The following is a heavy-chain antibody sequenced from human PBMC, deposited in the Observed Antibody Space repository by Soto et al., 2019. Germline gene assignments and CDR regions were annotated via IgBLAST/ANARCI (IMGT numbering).Heavy chain of an antibody. V-gene: IGHV3-7*01. CDR2: IKEDGSEE. Sequence: GGSLRLSCEASGLDLRSYWMIWVRQAPGKGLEWVANIKEDGSEEFYVDSVKGRFTIYRDNAKNSLYLQMTALRAEDTAVYYCARDPAGFDYWGQGTLVTVSS. D-gene: IGHD6-13*01. CDR1: GLDLRSYW. J-gene: IGHJ4*02. CDR3: ARDPAGFDY.